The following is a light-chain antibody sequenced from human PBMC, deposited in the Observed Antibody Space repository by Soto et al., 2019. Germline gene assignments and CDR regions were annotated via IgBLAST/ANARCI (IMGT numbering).Light chain of an antibody. CDR3: QKYYRTPPRT. CDR1: QIVLYSSNNKNY. J-gene: IGKJ1*01. Sequence: DIVMTQSPDSVAVSLGERATINCNSSQIVLYSSNNKNYLAWYQQKPGQPPKLLIYWASTRESGVPDRFSGSGSGTDFTLTISSLQAEDVAVYYRQKYYRTPPRTFGQGTKVDIX. V-gene: IGKV4-1*01. CDR2: WAS.